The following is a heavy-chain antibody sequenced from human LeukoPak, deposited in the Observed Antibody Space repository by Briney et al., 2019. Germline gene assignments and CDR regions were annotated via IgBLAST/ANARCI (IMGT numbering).Heavy chain of an antibody. CDR3: AKDPHYYYDSSGYFAVLYYFDY. CDR1: GFTFSNYA. Sequence: GGSLRLSCAASGFTFSNYAMNWVRQAPGKGLEWVSAIYGGGGTTYYADSVKGRFTISSDNSKDTLYLHTNSLRAEDTAIYYCAKDPHYYYDSSGYFAVLYYFDYWGQGTLVTVSS. CDR2: IYGGGGTT. J-gene: IGHJ4*02. D-gene: IGHD3-22*01. V-gene: IGHV3-23*01.